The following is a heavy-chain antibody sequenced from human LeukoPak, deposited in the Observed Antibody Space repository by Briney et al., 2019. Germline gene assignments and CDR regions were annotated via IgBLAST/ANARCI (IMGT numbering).Heavy chain of an antibody. Sequence: GSLRLSCAASGFTFNNYAASWVRQAPGKGLEWVSAFVGGDTTYYADSVKGRFTISRDNSRNTLYLQMNTLRAEDTAVYYCAKQARYSNFWSGYLYYFDYWGQGTLVTVSS. CDR3: AKQARYSNFWSGYLYYFDY. V-gene: IGHV3-23*01. D-gene: IGHD3-3*01. CDR2: FVGGDTT. CDR1: GFTFNNYA. J-gene: IGHJ4*02.